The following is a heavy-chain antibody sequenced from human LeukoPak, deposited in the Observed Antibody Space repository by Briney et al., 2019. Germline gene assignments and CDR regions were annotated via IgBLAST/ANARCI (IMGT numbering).Heavy chain of an antibody. CDR1: DCSISIYY. J-gene: IGHJ4*02. CDR2: ISASGST. D-gene: IGHD4-17*01. Sequence: KASETLTLTCTASDCSISIYYLSWVRQPAGKGLEWIGRISASGSTNYNASLKSRVTMSLDTSKNQFSLKLSSVTAADTAVYYCAREITVTRPFDYWGPGTLVTVSS. V-gene: IGHV4-4*07. CDR3: AREITVTRPFDY.